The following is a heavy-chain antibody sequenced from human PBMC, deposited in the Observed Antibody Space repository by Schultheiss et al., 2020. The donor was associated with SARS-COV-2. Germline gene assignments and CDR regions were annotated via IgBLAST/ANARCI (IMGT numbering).Heavy chain of an antibody. Sequence: GESLKISCAASGFTFSSYGMHWVRQAPGKGLEWVAVISYDGSNKYYADSVKGRFTISRDNSKNTLYLQMNSLRAEDTAVYYCAKDRGGGYSYGYLDYWGQGTLVTV. V-gene: IGHV3-30*18. D-gene: IGHD5-18*01. J-gene: IGHJ4*02. CDR1: GFTFSSYG. CDR2: ISYDGSNK. CDR3: AKDRGGGYSYGYLDY.